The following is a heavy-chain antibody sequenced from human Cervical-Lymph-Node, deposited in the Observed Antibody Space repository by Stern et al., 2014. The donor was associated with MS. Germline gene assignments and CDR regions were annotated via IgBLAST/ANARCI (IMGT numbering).Heavy chain of an antibody. CDR1: GYTLTAYY. V-gene: IGHV1-2*06. D-gene: IGHD2-21*01. CDR3: ARDSVVEDLDY. Sequence: QVQLVQSGAEVKKPGASVKVSCRASGYTLTAYYVHWVRQAPGQGLEWMGRINPQSGAASYPQKFQGRVTMTRDTSTNTAYMELSRLTSDDTAVYYCARDSVVEDLDYWGQGTLVIVSS. CDR2: INPQSGAA. J-gene: IGHJ4*02.